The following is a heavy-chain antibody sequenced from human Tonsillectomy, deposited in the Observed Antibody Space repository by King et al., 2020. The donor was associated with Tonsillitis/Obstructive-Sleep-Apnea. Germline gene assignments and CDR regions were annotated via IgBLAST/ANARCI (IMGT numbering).Heavy chain of an antibody. CDR1: GYNFNNYW. V-gene: IGHV5-51*01. J-gene: IGHJ4*02. CDR3: ARERGGYYLDF. CDR2: IYPGDSDT. Sequence: DVQLVESGAEVKKPGESLKISCRGSGYNFNNYWIAWVRQMPGKGLESTGIIYPGDSDTRYNPSFQGQVTIPADKPIGTASLHWTSLKASDTGMYFCARERGGYYLDFWGQGTLVTVSS. D-gene: IGHD3-10*01.